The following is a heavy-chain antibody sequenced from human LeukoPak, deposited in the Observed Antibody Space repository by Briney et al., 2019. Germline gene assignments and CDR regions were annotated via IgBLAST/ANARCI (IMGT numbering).Heavy chain of an antibody. D-gene: IGHD7-27*01. J-gene: IGHJ5*02. CDR2: IHYSGST. V-gene: IGHV4-59*08. CDR1: GGSISSSY. CDR3: ARHDPGWFDT. Sequence: SETLSLTCTVSGGSISSSYWSWIRQPPGKGLEWIGYIHYSGSTNYNPSLKSRATISVDTSKAHSSLKLSSATAADTAVYYCARHDPGWFDTWGQGTLVTVSS.